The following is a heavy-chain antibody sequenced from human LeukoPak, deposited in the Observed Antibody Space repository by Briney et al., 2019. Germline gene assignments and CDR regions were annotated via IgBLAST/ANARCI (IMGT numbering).Heavy chain of an antibody. Sequence: SETLSLTCTVSGDSIRSYYWSWIRQPPGKGLEWIGYIYYSETANYNPSLKSRVTTSVDTSKNQFSLKLSSVTAADTAVYSCARGSVRGEFDPWGQGTLVTVSS. D-gene: IGHD3-10*01. CDR1: GDSIRSYY. V-gene: IGHV4-59*01. CDR3: ARGSVRGEFDP. CDR2: IYYSETA. J-gene: IGHJ5*02.